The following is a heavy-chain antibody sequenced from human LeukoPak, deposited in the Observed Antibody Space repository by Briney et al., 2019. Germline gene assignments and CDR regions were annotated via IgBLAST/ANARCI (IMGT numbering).Heavy chain of an antibody. CDR2: ISYDGSNK. CDR1: GFTFSSYG. J-gene: IGHJ4*02. CDR3: VKGMGIAVAGDY. Sequence: QAGGSLRLSCAASGFTFSSYGMHWVRQAPGKGLEWVAVISYDGSNKYYADSVKGRFTISRDNSKNTLYLQMNSLRAEDTAVYYCVKGMGIAVAGDYWGQGTLVTVSS. D-gene: IGHD6-19*01. V-gene: IGHV3-30*18.